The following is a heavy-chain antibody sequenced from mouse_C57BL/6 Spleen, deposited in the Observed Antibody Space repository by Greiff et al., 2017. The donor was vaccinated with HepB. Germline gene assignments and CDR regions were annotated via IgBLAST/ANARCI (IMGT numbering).Heavy chain of an antibody. CDR2: IDPSDSYT. V-gene: IGHV1-69*01. J-gene: IGHJ2*01. CDR1: GYTFTSYW. D-gene: IGHD1-1*01. Sequence: QVQLQQPGAELVMPGASVKLSCKASGYTFTSYWMHWVKQRPGQGLEWIGEIDPSDSYTNYNQKFKGKSTLTVDKSSSTAYMQLSSLTSEDSSVYYWARSGHYYGSSFDYWRKYTTLTVSS. CDR3: ARSGHYYGSSFDY.